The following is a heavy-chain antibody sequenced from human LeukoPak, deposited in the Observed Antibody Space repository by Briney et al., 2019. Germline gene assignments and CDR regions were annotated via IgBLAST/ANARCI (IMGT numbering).Heavy chain of an antibody. D-gene: IGHD2-15*01. CDR1: GYSISSGYY. CDR3: ARHYSDIVGDYYFDY. CDR2: VYRTGNT. V-gene: IGHV4-38-2*01. Sequence: KPSETLSLTCAVSGYSISSGYYWGWTRQPPGKGLEWIGSVYRTGNTYYNLSLKSRVTISVDTSKNQFSLKVDSVTAADTAVYYCARHYSDIVGDYYFDYWGQGTLVTFSS. J-gene: IGHJ4*02.